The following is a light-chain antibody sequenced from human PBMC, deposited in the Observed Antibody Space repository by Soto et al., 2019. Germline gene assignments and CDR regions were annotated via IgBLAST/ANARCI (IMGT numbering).Light chain of an antibody. V-gene: IGKV3-20*01. J-gene: IGKJ4*01. CDR2: GAS. CDR3: QQYGSSQLT. CDR1: QSVSSSY. Sequence: EIVLTKSRGTVSLSPRERATLSCRASQSVSSSYLAWYQQRHGQAPRLLIYGASNRATDIPDRLSGSVSRSDFTLTISRLEPEDGAVDDGQQYGSSQLTFGEGTKVDIK.